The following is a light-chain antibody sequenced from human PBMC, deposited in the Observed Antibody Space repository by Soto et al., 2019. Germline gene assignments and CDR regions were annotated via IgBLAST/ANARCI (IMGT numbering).Light chain of an antibody. V-gene: IGLV2-8*01. J-gene: IGLJ2*01. CDR1: SSDVGAYDY. Sequence: QSALTQPPSASGSPGQSVTISCTGTSSDVGAYDYVSWYQQHPGKAPKLMVYDVSKRPSGVPDRLSGSKSGNTASLTVSGLQAEDEADYYCSSYAVSNTVLFGGGTKLTVL. CDR3: SSYAVSNTVL. CDR2: DVS.